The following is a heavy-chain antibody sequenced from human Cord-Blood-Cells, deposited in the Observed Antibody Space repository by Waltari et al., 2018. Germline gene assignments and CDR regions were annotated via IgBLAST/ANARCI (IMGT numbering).Heavy chain of an antibody. D-gene: IGHD6-6*01. CDR3: TRQGSSSSDY. CDR2: IRSKANSYAT. CDR1: GFTFSGSA. Sequence: EVQLVEFGGGLVQPGGSMKIHCAASGFTFSGSATHWVRQASGKGLEWVGRIRSKANSYATAYAASVKGRFTISRDDSKNTAYLQMNSLKTEDTAVYYCTRQGSSSSDYWGQGTLVTVSS. V-gene: IGHV3-73*02. J-gene: IGHJ4*02.